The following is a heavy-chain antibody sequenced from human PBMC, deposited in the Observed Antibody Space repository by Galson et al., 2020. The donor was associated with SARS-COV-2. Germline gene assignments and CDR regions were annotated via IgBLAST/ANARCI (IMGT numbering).Heavy chain of an antibody. D-gene: IGHD3-16*01. J-gene: IGHJ6*03. Sequence: SETLSLTCAVYGGSFSGYSWTWIRQAPGKGLEWIGEINIGGNTNYSPSLRSQVTISVDTSKNQFSLRLTSMTTADTAVYYCARGHRGVVPSPVLGLGPFYSYYYMDVWGKGTTVTVSS. CDR2: INIGGNT. V-gene: IGHV4-34*01. CDR3: ARGHRGVVPSPVLGLGPFYSYYYMDV. CDR1: GGSFSGYS.